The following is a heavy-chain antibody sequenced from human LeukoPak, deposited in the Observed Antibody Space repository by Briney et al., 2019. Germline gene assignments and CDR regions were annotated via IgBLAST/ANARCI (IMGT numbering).Heavy chain of an antibody. CDR3: AKDQQLQPFHY. D-gene: IGHD2-2*01. J-gene: IGHJ4*02. CDR2: INPDGSTT. CDR1: GFTFSRYW. Sequence: PGGSLRLSCAASGFTFSRYWMHWVRQPPGKGLEWVSRINPDGSTTTYADSVKGRFTISRDNAENTVYLQMNSLRAEDTSVYYCAKDQQLQPFHYWGQGTLVTVSS. V-gene: IGHV3-74*01.